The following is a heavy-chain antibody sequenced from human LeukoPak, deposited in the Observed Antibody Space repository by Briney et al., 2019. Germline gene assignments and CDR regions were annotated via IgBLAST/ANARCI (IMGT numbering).Heavy chain of an antibody. D-gene: IGHD6-19*01. J-gene: IGHJ4*02. CDR3: ARSYNSAWLDY. CDR1: GFTVSSSY. V-gene: IGHV3-53*04. Sequence: PGGSLRLSCAASGFTVSSSYMSWVRQAPGKGLEWVSIVYSGGSIYYADSVKGRFTTSRHNSNNTLDLQMNSLRTEDTPMYYCARSYNSAWLDYWGQGTLVTVSS. CDR2: VYSGGSI.